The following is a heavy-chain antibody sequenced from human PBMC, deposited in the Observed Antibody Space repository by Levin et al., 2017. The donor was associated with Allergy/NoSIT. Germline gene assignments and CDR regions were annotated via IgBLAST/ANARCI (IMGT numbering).Heavy chain of an antibody. J-gene: IGHJ6*02. CDR2: ISWNSGSI. CDR1: GFTFDDYA. D-gene: IGHD2/OR15-2a*01. Sequence: GGSLRLSCAASGFTFDDYAMHWVRQAPGKGLEWVSGISWNSGSIGYADSVKGRFTISRDNAKNSLYLQMNSLRAEDTALYYCAKDISTATDAYYYYGMDVWGQGTTVTVSS. CDR3: AKDISTATDAYYYYGMDV. V-gene: IGHV3-9*01.